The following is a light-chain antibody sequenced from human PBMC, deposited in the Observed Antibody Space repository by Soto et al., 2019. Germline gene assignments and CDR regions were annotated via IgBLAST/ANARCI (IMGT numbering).Light chain of an antibody. Sequence: DIQMTQSPSSLSASVGDRVTITCRASQGIGNDLGWYQQKPAKAPKRLIYAASSLQSGVPSRFSGSGSGTEFTLTISSLQPEDFATYYCLQHNSFPLTFGGGTKVEIK. V-gene: IGKV1-17*01. CDR1: QGIGND. CDR3: LQHNSFPLT. J-gene: IGKJ4*01. CDR2: AAS.